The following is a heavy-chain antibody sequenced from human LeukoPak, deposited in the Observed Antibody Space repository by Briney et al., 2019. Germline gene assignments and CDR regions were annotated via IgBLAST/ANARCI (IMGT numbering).Heavy chain of an antibody. CDR3: ARAPWSYGLFYFDY. J-gene: IGHJ4*02. CDR1: GFTVSSNY. D-gene: IGHD3-10*01. V-gene: IGHV3-53*01. CDR2: IYSGGST. Sequence: GSLRLSCAASGFTVSSNYMSWVRQAPGKGLEWVSVIYSGGSTYYADSVKGRFTISRDNSKNTLYLQMNSLRAEDTAVYYCARAPWSYGLFYFDYWGQGTLVTVSS.